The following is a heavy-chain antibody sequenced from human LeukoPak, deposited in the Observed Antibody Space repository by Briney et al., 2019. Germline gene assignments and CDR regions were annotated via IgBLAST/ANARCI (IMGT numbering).Heavy chain of an antibody. V-gene: IGHV4-34*01. D-gene: IGHD5-24*01. CDR3: ARGGDGYNQSPHWFDP. CDR1: GGSFSGYH. J-gene: IGHJ5*02. Sequence: SETLSLTCAVYGGSFSGYHWSWIRQPPGKGLEWIGEINHSGSTNYNPSLKSRVTISVDTSKNQFSLKLSSVTAADTAVYYCARGGDGYNQSPHWFDPWGQGTLVTVSS. CDR2: INHSGST.